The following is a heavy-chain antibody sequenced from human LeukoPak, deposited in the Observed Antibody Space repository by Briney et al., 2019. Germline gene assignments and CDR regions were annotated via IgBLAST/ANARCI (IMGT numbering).Heavy chain of an antibody. V-gene: IGHV3-21*01. CDR3: ANNFLLTGVVH. CDR2: ITSSSSNI. Sequence: PGGSLRLSCAASGFTFTNYVMNWVRQAPGKGPEWVSTITSSSSNIYYADSVKGRFTISRDNAKNSLHLQMDSLRAEDTAVYYCANNFLLTGVVHWGQGTLVTVSS. J-gene: IGHJ4*02. D-gene: IGHD3-3*01. CDR1: GFTFTNYV.